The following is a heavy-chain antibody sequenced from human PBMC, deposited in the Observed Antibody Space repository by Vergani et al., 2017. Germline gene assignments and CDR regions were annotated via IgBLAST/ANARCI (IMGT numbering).Heavy chain of an antibody. CDR3: AREMSNEGFDY. CDR1: GFTVSTDY. J-gene: IGHJ4*02. D-gene: IGHD4-11*01. CDR2: LYRGAFT. V-gene: IGHV3-66*01. Sequence: VQLVESGGGVVQPGGSLRLSCAASGFTVSTDYFSWVRQAPGKGLEWVSILYRGAFTSYTDSVKGRFTVSRDNAKNSLFLQMSSLKVEDTGVYYCAREMSNEGFDYWGQGTLVTVSS.